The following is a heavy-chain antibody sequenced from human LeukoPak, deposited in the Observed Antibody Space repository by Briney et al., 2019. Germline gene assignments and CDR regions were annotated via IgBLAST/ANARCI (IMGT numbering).Heavy chain of an antibody. J-gene: IGHJ6*02. D-gene: IGHD3-22*01. V-gene: IGHV3-66*01. Sequence: GGSLRLSCAASGFTFSSYAMSRVRQAPGKGLEWVSVIYSGGSTYYADSVKGRFTISRDNSKNTLYLQMNSLRAEDTAVYYCARDPNYYDSSGPTYYYYGMDAWGQGTTVTVSS. CDR3: ARDPNYYDSSGPTYYYYGMDA. CDR2: IYSGGST. CDR1: GFTFSSYA.